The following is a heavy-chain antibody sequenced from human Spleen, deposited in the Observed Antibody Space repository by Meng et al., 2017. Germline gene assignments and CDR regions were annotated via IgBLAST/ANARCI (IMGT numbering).Heavy chain of an antibody. D-gene: IGHD6-6*01. V-gene: IGHV3-9*01. Sequence: SLKISCAASGFTFDDYAMHWVRQAPGKGLEWVSGISWNSGSIGYADSVKGRFTISRDNAKNSLYLQMNSLRAEDTALYYCAKVGLGGDYWGQGTLVTVSS. J-gene: IGHJ4*02. CDR1: GFTFDDYA. CDR3: AKVGLGGDY. CDR2: ISWNSGSI.